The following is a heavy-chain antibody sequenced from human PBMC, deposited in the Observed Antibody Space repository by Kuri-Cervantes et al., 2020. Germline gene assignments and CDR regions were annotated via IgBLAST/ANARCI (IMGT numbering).Heavy chain of an antibody. Sequence: GESLKISCAASGFTFSSYGMHWVRQAPGKGLEWVAVIWYDGSNKYYADSVKGRFTISRDNSKNTLYLQMNSLRAEDTAVYYCARVRAHCSSTSCYVSSGYYYYYMDVWGKGTTVTVSS. J-gene: IGHJ6*03. V-gene: IGHV3-33*01. CDR3: ARVRAHCSSTSCYVSSGYYYYYMDV. D-gene: IGHD2-2*01. CDR2: IWYDGSNK. CDR1: GFTFSSYG.